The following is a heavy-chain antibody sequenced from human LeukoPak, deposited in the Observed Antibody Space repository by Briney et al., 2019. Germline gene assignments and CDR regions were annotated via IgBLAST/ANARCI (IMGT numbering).Heavy chain of an antibody. D-gene: IGHD3-3*01. J-gene: IGHJ4*02. CDR3: ARDAQRGYDFWSGYLRYFDY. CDR2: INPNSGGT. Sequence: ASVKVSCKASGYTFTGYYMHWVRQAPGQGLEWMGWINPNSGGTNYAQKFQGRVTTTRDTSISTAYMELSRLRSDDTAVYYCARDAQRGYDFWSGYLRYFDYWGQGTLVTVSS. CDR1: GYTFTGYY. V-gene: IGHV1-2*02.